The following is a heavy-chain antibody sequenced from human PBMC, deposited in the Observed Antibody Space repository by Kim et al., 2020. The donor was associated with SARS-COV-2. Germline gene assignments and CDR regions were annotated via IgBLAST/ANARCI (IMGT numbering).Heavy chain of an antibody. CDR2: INHSGST. V-gene: IGHV4-34*01. CDR3: ARGSDYKMATTFDY. CDR1: GGSFSGYY. J-gene: IGHJ4*02. D-gene: IGHD3-10*01. Sequence: SETLSLTCAVYGGSFSGYYWSWIRQPPGKGLEWIGEINHSGSTNYNPSLKSRVTISVDTSKNQFSLKLSSVTAADTAVYYCARGSDYKMATTFDYWGQGTLVTVSS.